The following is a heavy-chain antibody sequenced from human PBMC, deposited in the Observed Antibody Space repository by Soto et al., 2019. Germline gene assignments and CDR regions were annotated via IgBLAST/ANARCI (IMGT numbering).Heavy chain of an antibody. V-gene: IGHV1-8*01. J-gene: IGHJ6*02. CDR1: GYTFTSYD. CDR2: MNPNSGNT. D-gene: IGHD3-3*01. CDR3: ARSFGVVTSYYYYYGMDV. Sequence: ASVKVSCKASGYTFTSYDINWVRQATGQGLEWMGWMNPNSGNTGYAQKFQGRVTMTRNTSISTAYMELSSLRYEDTAVYYCARSFGVVTSYYYYYGMDVWGQGPTVTVS.